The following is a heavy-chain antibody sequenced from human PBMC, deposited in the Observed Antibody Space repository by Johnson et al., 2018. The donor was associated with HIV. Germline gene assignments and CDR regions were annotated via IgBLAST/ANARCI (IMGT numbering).Heavy chain of an antibody. V-gene: IGHV3-7*03. CDR1: GFTFSTYW. CDR3: AKDPNPGGDAFDI. J-gene: IGHJ3*02. Sequence: VQVLESGGGLVQPGGSLRLSCEGSGFTFSTYWMSWLRQAPGKGLGWVANIKQDDSEKYYVDSVKDRFTISRDNSKNTLYLQMNSLRAEDTAVYYCAKDPNPGGDAFDIWGQGTMVTVSS. D-gene: IGHD1-14*01. CDR2: IKQDDSEK.